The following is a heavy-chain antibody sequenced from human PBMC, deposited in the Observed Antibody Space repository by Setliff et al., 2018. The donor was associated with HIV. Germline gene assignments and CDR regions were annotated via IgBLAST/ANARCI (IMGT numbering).Heavy chain of an antibody. D-gene: IGHD3-16*01. CDR1: GGSIRSYY. CDR2: VYYSGST. J-gene: IGHJ4*02. V-gene: IGHV4-59*01. CDR3: ARTPSRGGFDY. Sequence: SETLSLTCNVSGGSIRSYYWSWIRQPPGEGLEWIGYVYYSGSTNYNPSLKSRVTISLDTSKNQFSLNVNSVTAADTAVYYCARTPSRGGFDYWGQGTLVTVSS.